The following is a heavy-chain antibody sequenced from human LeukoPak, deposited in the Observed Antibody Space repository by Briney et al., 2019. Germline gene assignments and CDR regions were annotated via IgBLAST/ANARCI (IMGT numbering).Heavy chain of an antibody. CDR2: ISGSGGST. CDR3: AKDYEEPIALDAFDN. CDR1: GFTFGSYA. D-gene: IGHD3-3*01. J-gene: IGHJ3*02. Sequence: GGSLRLSCAASGFTFGSYAMSWVRQAPGKGLEWVSAISGSGGSTYYADSVKGRSTISRDNSKNTLYLQMNGLRAEDTAVYYCAKDYEEPIALDAFDNWGQGTMVTVSS. V-gene: IGHV3-23*01.